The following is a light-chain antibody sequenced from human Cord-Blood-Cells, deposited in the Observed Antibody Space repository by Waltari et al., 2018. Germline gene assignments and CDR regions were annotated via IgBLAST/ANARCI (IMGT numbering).Light chain of an antibody. CDR2: GAS. Sequence: EIVLTQSPGTLSFPPGERATLSCRASQSVSSSYLAWYQQKPGQAPRLLIYGASSRATSIPDRFSGSGSGTDFTLTISRLEPEDFAVYYCQQYGSSLLTFGGGTKVEIK. CDR3: QQYGSSLLT. J-gene: IGKJ4*01. CDR1: QSVSSSY. V-gene: IGKV3-20*01.